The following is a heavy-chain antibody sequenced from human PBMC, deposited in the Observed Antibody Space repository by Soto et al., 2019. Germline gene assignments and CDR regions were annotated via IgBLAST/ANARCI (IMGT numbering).Heavy chain of an antibody. CDR2: IYCDDDK. J-gene: IGHJ4*02. V-gene: IGHV2-5*02. Sequence: QITLKESGPPLVKPTQTLTLTCTFSGFSLSTGGVGVGWIRQPPGKALEWLALIYCDDDKRYSPSLKSRLTITKDTSKHQVVLTMTNMAPVDTATSYCAHRQCYYYDSSGYYPYLDYWGQGTLVTVSS. D-gene: IGHD3-22*01. CDR1: GFSLSTGGVG. CDR3: AHRQCYYYDSSGYYPYLDY.